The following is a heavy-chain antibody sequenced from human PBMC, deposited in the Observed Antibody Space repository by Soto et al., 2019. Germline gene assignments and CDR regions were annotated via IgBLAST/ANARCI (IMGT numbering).Heavy chain of an antibody. CDR1: GVSISSHDW. J-gene: IGHJ4*02. CDR3: ATRDSGRLY. D-gene: IGHD6-13*01. Sequence: QVQLQESGPGLVKPSGTLSLTCAVSGVSISSHDWWTWVRQPPGKGLEWIGESHQSGNTNYNSSLESRVTSSLEKSKNQLSLQLSSVTVADTAVYYCATRDSGRLYWGQGTLVTVSS. V-gene: IGHV4-4*02. CDR2: SHQSGNT.